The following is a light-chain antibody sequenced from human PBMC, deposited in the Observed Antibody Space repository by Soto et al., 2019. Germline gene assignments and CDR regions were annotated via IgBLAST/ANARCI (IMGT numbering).Light chain of an antibody. J-gene: IGKJ1*01. CDR3: QQYGSSPET. Sequence: ILLTQSPGTLSLSPGERATLSCRASQSVSSSYLAWYQQKPGQXPRLLIYGASSRATGIPDRFSGSGSGTDLTITISRLEPEDFAVYYCQQYGSSPETFGQGTKVDIK. CDR1: QSVSSSY. CDR2: GAS. V-gene: IGKV3-20*01.